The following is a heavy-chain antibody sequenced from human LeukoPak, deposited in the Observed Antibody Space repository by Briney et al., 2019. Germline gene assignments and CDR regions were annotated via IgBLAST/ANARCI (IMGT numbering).Heavy chain of an antibody. D-gene: IGHD2-2*01. Sequence: GGSLRLSCAASGFTFSSYAMSWVRQAPGKGLEWVAFIRYDGSNKYYADSVKGRFTISRDNSKNTLYLQMNSLRAEDTAVYYCAKDRGGCSSTSCYPKVSTFGGQGTLVTVSS. CDR2: IRYDGSNK. CDR1: GFTFSSYA. CDR3: AKDRGGCSSTSCYPKVSTF. J-gene: IGHJ4*02. V-gene: IGHV3-30*02.